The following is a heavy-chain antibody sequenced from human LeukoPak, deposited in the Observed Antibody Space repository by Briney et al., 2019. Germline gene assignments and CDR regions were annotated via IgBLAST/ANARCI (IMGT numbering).Heavy chain of an antibody. CDR2: IKSDGQIT. Sequence: GGSLRLSCAASGFTFNNYWMHWVRQAPGKGLVWVSRIKSDGQITTYADSVKGRFTISRDNAENTLYLQMNSLRAEDTAVYYCARGTAGYHSSYFDYWGQGTLVTVSS. J-gene: IGHJ4*02. CDR3: ARGTAGYHSSYFDY. V-gene: IGHV3-74*01. CDR1: GFTFNNYW. D-gene: IGHD3-16*02.